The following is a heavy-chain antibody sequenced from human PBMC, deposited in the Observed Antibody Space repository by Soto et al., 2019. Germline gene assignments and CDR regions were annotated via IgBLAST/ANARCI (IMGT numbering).Heavy chain of an antibody. D-gene: IGHD6-19*01. J-gene: IGHJ4*02. CDR3: ARERTVAGNDY. CDR2: MNPNSGNT. Sequence: GASVKVSCKASGYTFTNYAMHWMRQAPGQRLEWMGWMNPNSGNTGYAQKFQGRVTMTRNTSISTAYMELSSLRSEDTAVYYCARERTVAGNDYWGQGTLVTVSS. V-gene: IGHV1-8*02. CDR1: GYTFTNYA.